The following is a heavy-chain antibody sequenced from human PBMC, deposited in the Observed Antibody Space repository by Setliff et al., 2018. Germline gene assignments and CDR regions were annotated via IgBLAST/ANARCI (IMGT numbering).Heavy chain of an antibody. CDR1: GYTFNSYG. CDR3: ARDAPYTNTWRYFDH. Sequence: GASVKVSCKASGYTFNSYGITWVRQAPGQGLEWMGWISTNNGKTEYSQKVQGRVTMTTDRSTSTIYMELRSLRSDDTAMYYCARDAPYTNTWRYFDHWGQGTLVTVSS. CDR2: ISTNNGKT. V-gene: IGHV1-18*01. D-gene: IGHD6-13*01. J-gene: IGHJ4*02.